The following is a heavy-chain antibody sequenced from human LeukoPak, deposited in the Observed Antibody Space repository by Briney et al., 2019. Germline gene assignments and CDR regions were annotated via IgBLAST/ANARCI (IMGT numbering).Heavy chain of an antibody. CDR2: IKEDGTET. Sequence: GGSLRLSCAASGFMFSSNWMSWVRLAPGKGLEWVANIKEDGTETYYVDSVKGRFTISRDNAKNSLYLQMNSLRAEDTAVYYCARVGYYDSSGYRAFDIWGQGTMVTVSS. V-gene: IGHV3-7*01. J-gene: IGHJ3*02. CDR3: ARVGYYDSSGYRAFDI. D-gene: IGHD3-22*01. CDR1: GFMFSSNW.